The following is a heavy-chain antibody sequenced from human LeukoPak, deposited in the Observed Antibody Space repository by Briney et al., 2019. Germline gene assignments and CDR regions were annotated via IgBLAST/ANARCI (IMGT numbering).Heavy chain of an antibody. Sequence: GGSLRLSCEASGFTFSNHNMNWVRQAPGKGLEWVSAISGSGGSTYYADSVKGRFTISRDNSKNTLYLQMNSLRAEDTAVYYCAKDLFDYSNYVGVEQPKEYYYYGMDVWGQGTTVTVSS. V-gene: IGHV3-23*01. J-gene: IGHJ6*02. CDR1: GFTFSNHN. D-gene: IGHD4-11*01. CDR2: ISGSGGST. CDR3: AKDLFDYSNYVGVEQPKEYYYYGMDV.